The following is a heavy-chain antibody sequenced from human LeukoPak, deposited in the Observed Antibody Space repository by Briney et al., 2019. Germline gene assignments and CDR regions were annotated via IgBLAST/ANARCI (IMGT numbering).Heavy chain of an antibody. D-gene: IGHD3-22*01. Sequence: SETLSLTCAVYGGSFSGYYWSWIRQPPGKGLEWIGEIYHSGSTNYNPSLTSRVTISVDTSKNQFSLKLSSVTAADTAVYYCTRASYYYDSSGYYTYYFDYWGQGTLVTVSS. V-gene: IGHV4-34*01. J-gene: IGHJ4*02. CDR3: TRASYYYDSSGYYTYYFDY. CDR2: IYHSGST. CDR1: GGSFSGYY.